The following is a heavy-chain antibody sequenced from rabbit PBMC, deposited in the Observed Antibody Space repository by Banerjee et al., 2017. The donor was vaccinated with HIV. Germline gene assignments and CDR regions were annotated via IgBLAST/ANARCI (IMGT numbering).Heavy chain of an antibody. CDR2: IDPVFGST. Sequence: QLVESGGGLVTLGGSLKLSCKASGFDFSSYGVSWVRQAPGKGLEWIGYIDPVFGSTYYASWVNGRFTISSHNAQNTLYLQLNSLTATDTATYFCVRDRGSGWGAPIFNLWGQGTLVTVS. J-gene: IGHJ4*01. CDR1: GFDFSSYG. V-gene: IGHV1S7*01. D-gene: IGHD4-1*01. CDR3: VRDRGSGWGAPIFNL.